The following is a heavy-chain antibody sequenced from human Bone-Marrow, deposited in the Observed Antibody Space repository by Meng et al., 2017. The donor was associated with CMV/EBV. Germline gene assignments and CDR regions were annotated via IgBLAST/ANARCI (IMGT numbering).Heavy chain of an antibody. Sequence: SVKVSCKASGSTFSSYAISWVRQAPGQGLEWMGGIIPIFGTANYAQKLQGRVTITTDESTSTAYMELSSLRSEDTAVYYCARGPKVQYMTNGGYENWGQGTMVTVSS. J-gene: IGHJ1*01. D-gene: IGHD2-8*01. V-gene: IGHV1-69*05. CDR2: IIPIFGTA. CDR3: ARGPKVQYMTNGGYEN. CDR1: GSTFSSYA.